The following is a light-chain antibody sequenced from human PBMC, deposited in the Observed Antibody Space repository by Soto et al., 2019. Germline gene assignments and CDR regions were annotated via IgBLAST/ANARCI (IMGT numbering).Light chain of an antibody. CDR3: QQYGSSSWT. CDR1: QTMRSSH. Sequence: PGERATLSCRASQTMRSSHLAWYQQKPGQAPRLLIYGASTRTFDVPDRFSGSGSGTNFTLTISRLQPEDFVVYYCQQYGSSSWTFGQGTKVDIK. J-gene: IGKJ1*01. CDR2: GAS. V-gene: IGKV3-20*01.